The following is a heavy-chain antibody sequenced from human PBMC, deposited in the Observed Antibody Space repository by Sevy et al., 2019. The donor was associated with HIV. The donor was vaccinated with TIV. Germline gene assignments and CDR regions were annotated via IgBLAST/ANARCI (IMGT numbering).Heavy chain of an antibody. J-gene: IGHJ3*02. CDR3: ARLSVYYYDSSAYYTTGNAFDI. Sequence: GGSLRLSCAASGFTVSNNYMSWVRQAPGKGLQWVSVIYSGDSTYYADSVKGRFTISRDNSKNTLYLQMNSLRAEDTAVYYCARLSVYYYDSSAYYTTGNAFDIWGQGTMVTVSS. V-gene: IGHV3-53*01. D-gene: IGHD3-22*01. CDR2: IYSGDST. CDR1: GFTVSNNY.